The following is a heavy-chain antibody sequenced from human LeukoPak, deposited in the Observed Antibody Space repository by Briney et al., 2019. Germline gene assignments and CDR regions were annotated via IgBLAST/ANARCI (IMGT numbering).Heavy chain of an antibody. D-gene: IGHD6-19*01. CDR2: INPNSGGT. Sequence: ASVKVSCKASGYTFTGYYMHWVRQAPGQGLEWMGWINPNSGGTNYAQKFQGRVTMTRDTSISTAYMELSRLRSDDTAVYYCARDWLGIRGAFDIWGQGTMVTVSS. J-gene: IGHJ3*02. CDR3: ARDWLGIRGAFDI. CDR1: GYTFTGYY. V-gene: IGHV1-2*02.